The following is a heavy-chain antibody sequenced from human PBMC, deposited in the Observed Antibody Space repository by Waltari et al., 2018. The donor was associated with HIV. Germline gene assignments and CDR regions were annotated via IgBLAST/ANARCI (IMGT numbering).Heavy chain of an antibody. CDR1: GFTFSSYW. D-gene: IGHD3-9*01. CDR2: MKMTGTIT. CDR3: ARDLVVLRYFDWLSTYFDY. Sequence: EVQLVESGGGLVQPGGSLRLSCAASGFTFSSYWMHWVSQAPGKGLVWCSRMKMTGTITTYVDSVKGRFTSSIDNSKNTLFLQINSLRAEDTAIYYCARDLVVLRYFDWLSTYFDYWGQGTLVTVSS. V-gene: IGHV3-74*01. J-gene: IGHJ4*02.